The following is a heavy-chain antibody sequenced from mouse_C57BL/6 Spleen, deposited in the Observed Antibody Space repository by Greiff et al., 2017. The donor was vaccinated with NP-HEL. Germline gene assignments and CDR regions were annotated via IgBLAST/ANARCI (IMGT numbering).Heavy chain of an antibody. CDR3: ARRGYGNYYAMDD. V-gene: IGHV1-76*01. CDR2: IYPGSGNT. Sequence: VQLVESGAELVRPGASVKLSCKASGYTFTDYYINWVKQRPGQGLEWIARIYPGSGNTYYNEKFKGKATLTAEKSSSTAYMQLSSLTSEDSAVYFCARRGYGNYYAMDDWGQGTSVTVSS. CDR1: GYTFTDYY. D-gene: IGHD2-10*02. J-gene: IGHJ4*01.